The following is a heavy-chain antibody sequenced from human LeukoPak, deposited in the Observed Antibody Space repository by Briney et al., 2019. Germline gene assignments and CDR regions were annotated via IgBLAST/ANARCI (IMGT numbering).Heavy chain of an antibody. CDR3: ARRRSSGWYFDL. Sequence: GGSLRLSCAASRFTFSSYAMSWVRQAPGKGLEWVSTISSSGGTTYFADSVKGRFTISRDNSKNTLDLQMNSLRAEDTAVYYCARRRSSGWYFDLWGQGTLITVSS. J-gene: IGHJ4*02. CDR2: ISSSGGTT. CDR1: RFTFSSYA. V-gene: IGHV3-23*01. D-gene: IGHD6-19*01.